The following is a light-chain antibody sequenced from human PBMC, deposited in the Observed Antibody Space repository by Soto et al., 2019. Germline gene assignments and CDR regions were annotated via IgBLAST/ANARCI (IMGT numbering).Light chain of an antibody. V-gene: IGKV3-11*01. CDR2: AAS. CDR3: QQYSNWPPS. CDR1: QCVHNF. J-gene: IGKJ1*01. Sequence: EIVLTEYPATLSLSPGDRAAPSCKASQCVHNFLAWYQQKPGQAPRLLIYAASTSATGIPARFSVSASGTEFSLTISSLQPEDFAVYYCQQYSNWPPSFGQETKVDIK.